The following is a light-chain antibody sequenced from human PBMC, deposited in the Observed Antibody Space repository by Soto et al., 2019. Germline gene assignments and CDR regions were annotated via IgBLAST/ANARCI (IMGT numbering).Light chain of an antibody. V-gene: IGKV3-15*01. CDR1: QSVNSN. CDR2: GAS. CDR3: QQYNNWPMYT. J-gene: IGKJ2*01. Sequence: EIKMTQSPATLSVSPGERATLSCRASQSVNSNVAWYQQKPGQAPRLLIYGASARATGIPDRFSGSGSGTAFARTISSLQSEDFALYYCQQYNNWPMYTFGQGTKVEIK.